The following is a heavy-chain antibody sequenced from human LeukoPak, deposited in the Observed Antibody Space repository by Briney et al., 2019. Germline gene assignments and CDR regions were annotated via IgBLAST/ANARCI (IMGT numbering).Heavy chain of an antibody. J-gene: IGHJ4*02. CDR3: AKDLGASLGFYYDSSGYLGY. V-gene: IGHV3-30*18. D-gene: IGHD3-22*01. Sequence: PGGSLRLSCAVSGVTFRSYGMHWVRQAPGKGLEWVAVISYDGSNKYYADSVKGRFTISRDNSKNTLYLQMNSLRAEDTAVYYCAKDLGASLGFYYDSSGYLGYWGQGTLVTVSS. CDR1: GVTFRSYG. CDR2: ISYDGSNK.